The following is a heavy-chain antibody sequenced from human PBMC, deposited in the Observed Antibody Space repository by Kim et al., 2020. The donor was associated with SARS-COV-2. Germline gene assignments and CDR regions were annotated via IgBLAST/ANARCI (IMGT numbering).Heavy chain of an antibody. D-gene: IGHD1-26*01. J-gene: IGHJ3*02. CDR2: IYNTGST. V-gene: IGHV4-59*01. CDR1: GGSFGNYY. CDR3: ARERIVRPTYYYFDI. Sequence: SETLSLTCAVSGGSFGNYYWSWIRQPPGKGMEWIGGIYNTGSTSCNPSLKSRVTISVDTSKNQFSLKLSPVTAADTAVYYCARERIVRPTYYYFDIW.